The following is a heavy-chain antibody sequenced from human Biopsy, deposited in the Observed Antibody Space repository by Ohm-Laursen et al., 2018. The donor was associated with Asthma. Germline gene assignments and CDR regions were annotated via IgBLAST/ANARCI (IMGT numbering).Heavy chain of an antibody. Sequence: LSLTCEASGFSFSNFAIHWVRQAPGKGLEWVGVISKDASTQDYADSVKGRFTMARDNSKNTLDLQMNSLREEDTAVYYCARDGTDDAFDIWGQGTVVSVSS. V-gene: IGHV3-30*01. J-gene: IGHJ3*02. CDR2: ISKDASTQ. D-gene: IGHD1-1*01. CDR3: ARDGTDDAFDI. CDR1: GFSFSNFA.